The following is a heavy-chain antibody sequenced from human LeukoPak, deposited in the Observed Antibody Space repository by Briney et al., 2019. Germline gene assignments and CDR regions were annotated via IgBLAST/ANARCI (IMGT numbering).Heavy chain of an antibody. D-gene: IGHD6-19*01. V-gene: IGHV3-23*01. Sequence: GGSLRLSCAASGFTFSNYAMSWVRQAPGKGLEWVSAISGSGGSTHYADSVKGRFTISRDNSKNTLFLQMNSLRAEDTAVYYCATLSSGWTTAGYWGQGTLVTVSS. CDR2: ISGSGGST. CDR3: ATLSSGWTTAGY. J-gene: IGHJ4*02. CDR1: GFTFSNYA.